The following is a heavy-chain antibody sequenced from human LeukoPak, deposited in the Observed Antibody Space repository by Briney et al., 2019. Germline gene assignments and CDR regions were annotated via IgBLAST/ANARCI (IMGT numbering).Heavy chain of an antibody. CDR1: GGSISSYY. J-gene: IGHJ4*02. V-gene: IGHV4-39*07. Sequence: SETLSLTCTVSGGSISSYYWGWIRQPPGKGLEWIGSIYYSGSTYYNPSLKSRVTISVDTSKNQFSLKLSSVTAADTAVYYCARDSYYDSSGYPYYFDYWGQGTLVTVSS. CDR3: ARDSYYDSSGYPYYFDY. CDR2: IYYSGST. D-gene: IGHD3-22*01.